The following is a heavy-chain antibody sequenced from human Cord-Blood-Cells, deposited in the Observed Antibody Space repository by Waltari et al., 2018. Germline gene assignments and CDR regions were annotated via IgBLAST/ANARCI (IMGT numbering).Heavy chain of an antibody. J-gene: IGHJ2*01. Sequence: QVQLQESGPGLVKPSETLSLTCTVSGGSISSYYWSWIRQPPRKGPEWLGYSSYSGSTNYNPSLKSRVTISVDTSKNQFSLKLSSVTAADTAVYYCARGRAVPGHWYFDLWGRGTLVTVSS. CDR1: GGSISSYY. CDR2: SSYSGST. V-gene: IGHV4-59*01. CDR3: ARGRAVPGHWYFDL. D-gene: IGHD1-26*01.